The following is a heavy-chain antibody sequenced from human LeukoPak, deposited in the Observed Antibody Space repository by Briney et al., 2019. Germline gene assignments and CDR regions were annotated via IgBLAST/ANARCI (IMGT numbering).Heavy chain of an antibody. Sequence: SETLSLTCTVSGGSISSYYWSWIRQPAGKGLEWIGRIYTSGRTNYNPSLKSRVTMSVDTSKKQFSLKLSSVTAADAAVYYCARDPQLGPFDYWGQGTLVTVSS. CDR2: IYTSGRT. V-gene: IGHV4-4*07. CDR3: ARDPQLGPFDY. CDR1: GGSISSYY. J-gene: IGHJ4*02. D-gene: IGHD6-6*01.